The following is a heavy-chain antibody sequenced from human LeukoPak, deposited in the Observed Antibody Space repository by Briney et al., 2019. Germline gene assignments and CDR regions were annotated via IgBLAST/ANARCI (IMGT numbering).Heavy chain of an antibody. CDR1: GGSISSYY. CDR2: TYYSGST. CDR3: ARGIAAAGSDYYYYYMDV. J-gene: IGHJ6*03. Sequence: PSETLSLACTVSGGSISSYYWSWIRQPPGKGLEWIGYTYYSGSTNYNPSLKSRVTISVDTSKNQFSLKLSSVTAADTAVYYCARGIAAAGSDYYYYYMDVWGKGTTVTVSS. D-gene: IGHD6-13*01. V-gene: IGHV4-59*01.